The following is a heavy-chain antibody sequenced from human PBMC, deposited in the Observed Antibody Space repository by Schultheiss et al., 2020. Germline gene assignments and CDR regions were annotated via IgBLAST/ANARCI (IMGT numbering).Heavy chain of an antibody. V-gene: IGHV3-30*03. CDR1: GFTFSSFE. Sequence: GGSLRLSCAASGFTFSSFEMNWVRQVPGRGLEWVAVISYDGSNKYYADSVKGRFTISRDNSKNTLYLQMNSLRAEDTAVYYCARPRSSGMDVWGQGTTVTVSS. J-gene: IGHJ6*02. CDR3: ARPRSSGMDV. CDR2: ISYDGSNK.